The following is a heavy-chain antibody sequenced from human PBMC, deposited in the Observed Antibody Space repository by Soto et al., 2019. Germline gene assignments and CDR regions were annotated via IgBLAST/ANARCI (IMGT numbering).Heavy chain of an antibody. CDR1: GFTFSSYA. Sequence: GGSLRISCAASGFTFSSYAMSWVRKAPARGLEWVAFIRSRPAGGTPEYAASVKGRFTMSRDDSKSVAYLQMNSLKTDDTGMYYCARIGPEAAMRWFFDYWGQGTPVTVSS. V-gene: IGHV3-49*04. D-gene: IGHD2-2*01. J-gene: IGHJ4*02. CDR2: IRSRPAGGTP. CDR3: ARIGPEAAMRWFFDY.